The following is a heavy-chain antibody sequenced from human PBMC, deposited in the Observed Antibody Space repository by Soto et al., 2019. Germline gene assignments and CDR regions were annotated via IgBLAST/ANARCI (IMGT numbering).Heavy chain of an antibody. J-gene: IGHJ4*02. V-gene: IGHV1-18*01. CDR3: AIADYGDDDY. D-gene: IGHD4-17*01. Sequence: QLQLVQSGAEAKKPGASVKVSCKASGHTFPTSTISWVRQAPGQGLEWMGWIKAYSGNTNYAQKLQGRVTMTTDTSTNTAYMGLRSLTTDDTAIYYCAIADYGDDDYWGQGTLVTVSS. CDR1: GHTFPTST. CDR2: IKAYSGNT.